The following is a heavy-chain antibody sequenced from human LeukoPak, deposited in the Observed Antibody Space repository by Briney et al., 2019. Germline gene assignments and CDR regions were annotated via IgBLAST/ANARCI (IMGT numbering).Heavy chain of an antibody. CDR1: GFTVSSNY. CDR3: ARRLYIVRGAFDI. J-gene: IGHJ3*02. V-gene: IGHV3-53*01. D-gene: IGHD2/OR15-2a*01. CDR2: IYSGGTT. Sequence: PGGSLRLSCAASGFTVSSNYINWVRQAPGKGLEWVSLIYSGGTTYYADSVKGRFTISRDNSKNTVHLQMNNLGAEDTAMYFCARRLYIVRGAFDIWGQGTMVTVSS.